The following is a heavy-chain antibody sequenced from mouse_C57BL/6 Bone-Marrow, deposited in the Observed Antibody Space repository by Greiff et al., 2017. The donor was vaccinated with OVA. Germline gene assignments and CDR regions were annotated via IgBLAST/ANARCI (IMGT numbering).Heavy chain of an antibody. D-gene: IGHD1-1*01. J-gene: IGHJ3*01. CDR3: ARPGYYGGDWFAY. CDR1: GYTFTTYP. V-gene: IGHV1-47*01. CDR2: FHPYNDDT. Sequence: QVQLKESGAELVKPGASVKMSCKASGYTFTTYPIEWMQQTHGKSLEWIGNFHPYNDDTKYNEKFKGKATLTVEKSSSTVYLELSRLTSDDSAVYYCARPGYYGGDWFAYGCRGTLVTVSA.